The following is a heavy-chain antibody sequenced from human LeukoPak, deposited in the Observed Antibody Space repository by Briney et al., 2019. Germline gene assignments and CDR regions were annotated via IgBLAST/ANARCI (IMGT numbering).Heavy chain of an antibody. Sequence: SETLSLTCTVSGNSISSGDYYWSWIRQPAGKGLEWIGRIYTSGSTTYNPSLKSRVTISGDTSENQFSLRLSSVTAADTAVYYCARASYSYDVSGWVPFDYWGQGTLVTVSS. CDR3: ARASYSYDVSGWVPFDY. CDR2: IYTSGST. D-gene: IGHD3-22*01. V-gene: IGHV4-61*02. CDR1: GNSISSGDYY. J-gene: IGHJ4*02.